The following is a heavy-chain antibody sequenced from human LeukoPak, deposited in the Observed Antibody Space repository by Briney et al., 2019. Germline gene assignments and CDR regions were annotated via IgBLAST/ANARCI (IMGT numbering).Heavy chain of an antibody. CDR3: TRRREGSAYRDH. CDR1: GGSISSGDYS. CDR2: IYHSGST. D-gene: IGHD1-26*01. V-gene: IGHV4-30-2*03. J-gene: IGHJ4*02. Sequence: SETLSLTCAVSGGSISSGDYSWSWIRQPPGKGLEWIGYIYHSGSTYYNPSLKSRVTISVDTSKNHFSLKLTSVTAADTAVYYCTRRREGSAYRDHWGQGTLVTVSS.